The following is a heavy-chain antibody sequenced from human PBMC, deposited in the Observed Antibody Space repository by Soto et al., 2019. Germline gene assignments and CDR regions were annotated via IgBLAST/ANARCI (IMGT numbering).Heavy chain of an antibody. D-gene: IGHD2-15*01. CDR1: GGSISGGDYY. Sequence: SETLSLTCSVSGGSISGGDYYWSWIRQSPGKGLEWIGYIYYSGSTDYNPSLKSRVTLSVDTSTNQFSLKLSSVTAADTAVYYCGRGLRLRRGGNCYSGSYYFDYWGQGTQVTVSS. J-gene: IGHJ4*02. CDR3: GRGLRLRRGGNCYSGSYYFDY. V-gene: IGHV4-30-4*01. CDR2: IYYSGST.